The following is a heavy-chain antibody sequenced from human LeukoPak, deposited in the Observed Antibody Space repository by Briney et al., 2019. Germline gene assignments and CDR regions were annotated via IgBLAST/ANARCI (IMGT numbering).Heavy chain of an antibody. CDR2: ISSDGSNK. D-gene: IGHD6-19*01. CDR1: GFTFSSYG. J-gene: IGHJ4*02. Sequence: GGSLRLSCAASGFTFSSYGMHWVCQAPGKGLEWVAVISSDGSNKYYADSVKGRFTISRDNSKNTLYLQMNSLRAEDTAVYYCARDRSGAVAGTKSFDYWGQGTLVTVSS. CDR3: ARDRSGAVAGTKSFDY. V-gene: IGHV3-30*03.